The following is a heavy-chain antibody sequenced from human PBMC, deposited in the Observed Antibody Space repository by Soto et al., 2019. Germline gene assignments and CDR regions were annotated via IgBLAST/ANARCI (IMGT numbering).Heavy chain of an antibody. Sequence: SETLSLTCAVSGGSISSSNWWSWGRQPPGKGLEWIGEIYHTATTTYNPSLKNRVTISVDASKSQFYLKLRSVTAADTAVYYCARGMAEEQIFYYFDYWGQGALVTVSS. CDR3: ARGMAEEQIFYYFDY. V-gene: IGHV4-4*02. CDR1: GGSISSSNW. D-gene: IGHD3-9*01. J-gene: IGHJ4*02. CDR2: IYHTATT.